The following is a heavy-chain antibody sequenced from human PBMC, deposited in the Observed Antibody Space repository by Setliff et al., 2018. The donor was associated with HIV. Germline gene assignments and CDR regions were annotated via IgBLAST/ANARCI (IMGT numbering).Heavy chain of an antibody. Sequence: GGSLRLSCVGSGFNIEEYAMAWVRQVPGKGLEWVSSISWNSVKIDYADSVKGRFTISRDNAKNTLYLQMNSLGADDTAVYYCASPPHLQGWGQGTLVTVSS. J-gene: IGHJ4*02. CDR1: GFNIEEYA. V-gene: IGHV3-9*01. CDR3: ASPPHLQG. CDR2: ISWNSVKI.